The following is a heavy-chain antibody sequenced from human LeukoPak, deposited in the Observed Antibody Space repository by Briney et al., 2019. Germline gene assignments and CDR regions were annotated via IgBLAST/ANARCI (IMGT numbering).Heavy chain of an antibody. CDR3: ARISRSSSSRPFDY. D-gene: IGHD6-6*01. V-gene: IGHV4-59*01. CDR2: IYYSGST. CDR1: GGSISSYY. J-gene: IGHJ4*02. Sequence: SETLSLTCTVSGGSISSYYWSWIRQPPGKGLEWIGYIYYSGSTNYNPSLKSRVTISVDTSKNQFSLKLSSVTAADTAVYYCARISRSSSSRPFDYWGQGTLVTVSS.